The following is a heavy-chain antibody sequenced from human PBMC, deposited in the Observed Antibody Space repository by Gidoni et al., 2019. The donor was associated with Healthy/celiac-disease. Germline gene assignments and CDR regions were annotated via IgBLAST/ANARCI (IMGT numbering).Heavy chain of an antibody. J-gene: IGHJ4*02. CDR1: GFTFGDYA. CDR3: TRGNGFDY. Sequence: EVQLVESGGGLVQPGRARRLHCTASGFTFGDYAMSRFRQAPGKGLEWVGCIRSNAYGGTTEYAASVKGRFTISRDDSISIAYLQMNSLKTEDTAVYYCTRGNGFDYWGQGTLVTVSS. D-gene: IGHD1-1*01. CDR2: IRSNAYGGTT. V-gene: IGHV3-49*03.